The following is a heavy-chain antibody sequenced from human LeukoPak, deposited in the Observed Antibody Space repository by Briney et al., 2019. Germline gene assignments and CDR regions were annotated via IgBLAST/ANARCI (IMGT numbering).Heavy chain of an antibody. Sequence: SETLSLTCTVSGGSISSYHWSWIRQPPGKGLECIGFIYYSGSTNYNPSLKSRVTMSVDTSKNQFSLKLTSVTAADTAVYYCAREGRLGPFDYWGRGTLVTVSS. CDR3: AREGRLGPFDY. D-gene: IGHD3-10*01. CDR2: IYYSGST. V-gene: IGHV4-59*12. CDR1: GGSISSYH. J-gene: IGHJ4*02.